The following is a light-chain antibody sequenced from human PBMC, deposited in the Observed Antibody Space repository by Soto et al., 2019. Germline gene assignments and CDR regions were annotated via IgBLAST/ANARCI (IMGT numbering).Light chain of an antibody. J-gene: IGLJ1*01. Sequence: QSALTQPASVSGSPGQSITISCTGTSTDIGAYNYVSWYQQHPGKAPKLLIYEGTNRPSGGSNSFSGSKSGNTASLTISGLHADHEANSSCTSYTPFSNMVFGTGTKATV. CDR1: STDIGAYNY. V-gene: IGLV2-14*01. CDR3: TSYTPFSNMV. CDR2: EGT.